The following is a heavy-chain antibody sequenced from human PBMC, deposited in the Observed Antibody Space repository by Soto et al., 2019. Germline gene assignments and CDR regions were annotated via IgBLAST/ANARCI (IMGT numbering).Heavy chain of an antibody. CDR2: IIPLFGTP. V-gene: IGHV1-69*01. CDR3: ARDGTIQMANFDF. J-gene: IGHJ4*02. D-gene: IGHD1-1*01. Sequence: QVLLMQSGAEVKKPGSSVKVSCTSSGGPFSSYGISWVRQVPGQGLEWLGGIIPLFGTPRYARKFQDRLTISADESTTTAYMELSSLTSEDTAMYFCARDGTIQMANFDFWGQGTLVTVSS. CDR1: GGPFSSYG.